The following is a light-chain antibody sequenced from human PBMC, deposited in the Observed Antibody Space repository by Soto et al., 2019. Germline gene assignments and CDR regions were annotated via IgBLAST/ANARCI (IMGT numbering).Light chain of an antibody. CDR3: QQYGSAPFT. V-gene: IGKV3-20*01. CDR1: QSVSSNF. J-gene: IGKJ3*01. CDR2: GAS. Sequence: EIVLTQSPGTMSVSPGERVTLSCRASQSVSSNFLAWHQQKPGQAPRLLIYGASSRAGGIPDRFRGSGSGTDFPLTIYRLEPEDFAVYYCQQYGSAPFTFGPGTKVDVK.